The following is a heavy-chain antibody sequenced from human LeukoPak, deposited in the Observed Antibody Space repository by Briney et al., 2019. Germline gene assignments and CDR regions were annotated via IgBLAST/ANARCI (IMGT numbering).Heavy chain of an antibody. CDR1: GGSFSGYY. J-gene: IGHJ6*03. D-gene: IGHD3-3*01. CDR3: ARVLQNYYHMDV. CDR2: INHSGST. V-gene: IGHV4-34*01. Sequence: SETLSLTCAVYGGSFSGYYWSWIRQPPGKGLEWIGEINHSGSTNYNPSLKSRVTVSVDTSKNQVSLKLNSVTAADTAVYYCARVLQNYYHMDVWGKGTTVTVSS.